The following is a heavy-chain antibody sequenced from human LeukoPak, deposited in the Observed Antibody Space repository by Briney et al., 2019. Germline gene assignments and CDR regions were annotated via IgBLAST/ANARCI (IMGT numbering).Heavy chain of an antibody. V-gene: IGHV4-34*01. J-gene: IGHJ4*02. CDR3: ATNYDFWSGYYPRFDY. CDR2: INHSGST. CDR1: GGSFSGYY. Sequence: SETLSLTCAVYGGSFSGYYWSWIRQPPGKGLGWIGEINHSGSTNYNPSLKSRVTISVDTSKNQFSLKLSSVTAADTAVYYCATNYDFWSGYYPRFDYWGQGTLVTVSS. D-gene: IGHD3-3*01.